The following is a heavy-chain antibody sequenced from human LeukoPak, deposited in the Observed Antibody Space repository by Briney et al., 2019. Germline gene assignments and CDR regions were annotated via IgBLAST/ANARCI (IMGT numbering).Heavy chain of an antibody. V-gene: IGHV3-7*01. CDR3: ARTPRRLGYCSSTSCYAWFDY. CDR1: GFTFSSYW. D-gene: IGHD2-2*01. J-gene: IGHJ4*02. Sequence: GGSLRLSCAASGFTFSSYWMSWVRQAPGKGLEWVANIKQDGSEKYYVDSVKGRFTISRDNAKNSLYLQMNSLRAEDTAVYYCARTPRRLGYCSSTSCYAWFDYWGQGTLVTVSS. CDR2: IKQDGSEK.